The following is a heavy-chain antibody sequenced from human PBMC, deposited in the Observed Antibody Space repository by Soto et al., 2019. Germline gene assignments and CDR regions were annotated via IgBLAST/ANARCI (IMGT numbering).Heavy chain of an antibody. J-gene: IGHJ4*02. CDR2: IKHSGST. D-gene: IGHD1-1*01. V-gene: IGHV4-34*01. CDR3: ARGRGVERRRRYFDY. CDR1: GGSFSGYY. Sequence: QVQLQQWGAGLLKPSETLSLTRAVYGGSFSGYYWTWIRQPPGKRLEWIGEIKHSGSTNYNPSLKRRVTISVDTSKNQFSLKLSSVTAADTAVYYCARGRGVERRRRYFDYWGQGTLVTVSS.